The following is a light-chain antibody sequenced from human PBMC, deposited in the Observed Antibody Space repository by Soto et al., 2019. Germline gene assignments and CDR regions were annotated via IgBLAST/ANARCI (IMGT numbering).Light chain of an antibody. Sequence: QSALTQPASVSGSPGQSITISCTGTSSDVGGYNYVSWYQQHPGKAPKLMIYDVSNRPSGVSNPFSGYKSGNTASLTISGLQAEDEADSYCSSYTSSSPLLFGGGTKLTVL. CDR2: DVS. CDR3: SSYTSSSPLL. J-gene: IGLJ2*01. CDR1: SSDVGGYNY. V-gene: IGLV2-14*01.